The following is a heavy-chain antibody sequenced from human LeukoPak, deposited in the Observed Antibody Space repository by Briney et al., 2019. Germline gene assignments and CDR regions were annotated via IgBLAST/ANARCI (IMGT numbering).Heavy chain of an antibody. CDR1: GGSISSSSYY. J-gene: IGHJ4*01. V-gene: IGHV4-39*01. CDR2: IYYSGST. CDR3: TRMGGDDYSSYLVCR. D-gene: IGHD4-11*01. Sequence: PSETLSLTCTVSGGSISSSSYYWGLIRHPPGKGIEWIGCIYYSGSTYYNPSLKSRVTISVDTSKNQFSLKLSSVTAADTAVYYCTRMGGDDYSSYLVCRWGQGTLVTVSS.